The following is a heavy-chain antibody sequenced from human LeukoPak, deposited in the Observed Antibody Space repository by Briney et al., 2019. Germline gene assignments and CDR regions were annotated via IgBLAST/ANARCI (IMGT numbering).Heavy chain of an antibody. CDR3: ATIPDYGGNPGGFDY. CDR1: GFTFSSYS. Sequence: GGSLRLSCAASGFTFSSYSMNWVRQAPGKGLEWVSYISSSSSTIYYADSVKGRFTISRDNSKNTLYLQMNSLRAEDTAVYYCATIPDYGGNPGGFDYWGQGTLVTVSS. D-gene: IGHD4-23*01. CDR2: ISSSSSTI. J-gene: IGHJ4*02. V-gene: IGHV3-48*01.